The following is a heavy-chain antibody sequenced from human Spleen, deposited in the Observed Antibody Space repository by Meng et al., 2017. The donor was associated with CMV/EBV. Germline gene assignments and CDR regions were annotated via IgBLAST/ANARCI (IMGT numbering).Heavy chain of an antibody. CDR2: ISSSSSYI. CDR1: GFTFSSYS. CDR3: ARGAYYGMDV. J-gene: IGHJ6*02. Sequence: GESLKISCAASGFTFSSYSMNWVRQAPGKGLEWVSSISSSSSYIYYADSVKGRFTISRDNSKNTLYLQMNSLRAEDTAVYYCARGAYYGMDVWGQGTTVTVSS. V-gene: IGHV3-21*04.